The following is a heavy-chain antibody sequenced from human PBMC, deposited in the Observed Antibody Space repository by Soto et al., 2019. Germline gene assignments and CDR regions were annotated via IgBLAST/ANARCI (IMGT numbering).Heavy chain of an antibody. D-gene: IGHD3-16*01. CDR3: ATEFGPRQHLDY. Sequence: QVPLVESGGGVVQPGRSLRLSCGASGFTFSSYAVHWVRQVPGKGLEWVGVISNDGGRKYYADSVKGRFSISRDNSENTLYLQMNSLRTEDTAVYYCATEFGPRQHLDYWGQGTLVTVSS. CDR1: GFTFSSYA. CDR2: ISNDGGRK. J-gene: IGHJ4*02. V-gene: IGHV3-30-3*01.